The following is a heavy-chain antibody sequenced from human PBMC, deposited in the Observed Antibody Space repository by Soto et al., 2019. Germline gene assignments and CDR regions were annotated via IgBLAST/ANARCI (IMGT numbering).Heavy chain of an antibody. CDR1: GGTFSSSA. V-gene: IGHV1-69*01. D-gene: IGHD2-21*01. J-gene: IGHJ4*02. CDR2: IIPIFGTA. Sequence: QVQLVQSWAEVHKPASSVKVASKVSGGTFSSSAISWLRQAPGQGLEWMGGIIPIFGTANYAQKCQGRLTITADESTSTAYMELSSLRSEDTAVYYCASGRRDGASSCYCFDYWGQGTLVTVSS. CDR3: ASGRRDGASSCYCFDY.